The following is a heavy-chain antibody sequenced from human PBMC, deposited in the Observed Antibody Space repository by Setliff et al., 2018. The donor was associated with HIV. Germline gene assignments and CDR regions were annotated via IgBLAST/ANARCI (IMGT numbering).Heavy chain of an antibody. CDR3: AREIYGGNSRPFDY. D-gene: IGHD4-17*01. CDR1: GGSINSYF. Sequence: LSLTCTVSGGSINSYFWHWIRQPPGKGLEWIGYIYYSGSTNYNPSLKSRATISVDTSKNQLSLRLSSVTAADTAVYYCAREIYGGNSRPFDYWGQGTLVTVSS. V-gene: IGHV4-59*01. CDR2: IYYSGST. J-gene: IGHJ4*02.